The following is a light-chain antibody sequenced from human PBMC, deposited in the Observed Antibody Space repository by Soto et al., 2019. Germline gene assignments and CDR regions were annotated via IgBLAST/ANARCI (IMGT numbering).Light chain of an antibody. V-gene: IGKV3-15*01. J-gene: IGKJ1*01. CDR1: QSVSIN. CDR3: QQYNNWPRRT. Sequence: EIVMKQSPSTLSVSPGERATLSCRASQSVSINLAWYQQKPGQAPRLLIYGSSTRATGIPARFSGSGSGTEFTLTISSLQSEDFAVYYCQQYNNWPRRTFGQGTKVEIK. CDR2: GSS.